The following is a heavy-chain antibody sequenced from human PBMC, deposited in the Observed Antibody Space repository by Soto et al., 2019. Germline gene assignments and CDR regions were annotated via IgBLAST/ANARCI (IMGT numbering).Heavy chain of an antibody. CDR1: GGSFSGYY. D-gene: IGHD3-22*01. CDR2: INHSGST. V-gene: IGHV4-34*01. Sequence: SETLSLTCAVYGGSFSGYYWSWIRQPPGKGLEWIGEINHSGSTNYNPSLKSRVTISVDTSKNQFSLKLSSVTAADTAVYYCARGTSDYYDSSGYLNWGQGTLVTVSS. J-gene: IGHJ4*02. CDR3: ARGTSDYYDSSGYLN.